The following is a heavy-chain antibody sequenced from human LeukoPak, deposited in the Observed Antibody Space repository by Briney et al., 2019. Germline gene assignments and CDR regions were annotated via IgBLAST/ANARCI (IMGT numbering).Heavy chain of an antibody. Sequence: GASVKVSCKASGGTFSSYAISWVRQAPGQGLEWMGKIIPILGIANYAQKFQGRVTITADKSTSTAYMELSSLRSEDTAVYYCARDPLTTVVIYYFDYWGQGTLVTVSS. D-gene: IGHD4-23*01. V-gene: IGHV1-69*04. CDR3: ARDPLTTVVIYYFDY. J-gene: IGHJ4*02. CDR1: GGTFSSYA. CDR2: IIPILGIA.